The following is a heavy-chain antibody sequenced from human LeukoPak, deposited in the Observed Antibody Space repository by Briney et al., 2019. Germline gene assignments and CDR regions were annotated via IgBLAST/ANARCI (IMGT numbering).Heavy chain of an antibody. V-gene: IGHV3-7*01. CDR2: IKQDGSEK. CDR3: ASGSSRREIDY. Sequence: PGGSLRLSCAASGFTFSSYWMSWVRQAPGKGLEWVANIKQDGSEKYYVDSVKGRFTISRDNAKNSLYLQMNSLRAEDTAVYYCASGSSRREIDYWGQGTLVTVSS. CDR1: GFTFSSYW. D-gene: IGHD6-13*01. J-gene: IGHJ4*02.